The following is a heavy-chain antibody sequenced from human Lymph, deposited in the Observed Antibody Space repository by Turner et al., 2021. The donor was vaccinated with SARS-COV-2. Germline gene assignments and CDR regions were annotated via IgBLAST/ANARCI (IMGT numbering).Heavy chain of an antibody. CDR1: GYTLTELP. J-gene: IGHJ6*02. Sequence: QVQLVQSGAEVTKPGASWKVSCKVSGYTLTELPMHWVRQAPGKGLEWVGGFDAEDGETIYAQKFQGRVTMTEETSTDTAYMELSSLRSEDTAVYYCATVLCSGGSCYYYGMDVWGQGTTVTVSS. D-gene: IGHD2-15*01. CDR3: ATVLCSGGSCYYYGMDV. V-gene: IGHV1-24*01. CDR2: FDAEDGET.